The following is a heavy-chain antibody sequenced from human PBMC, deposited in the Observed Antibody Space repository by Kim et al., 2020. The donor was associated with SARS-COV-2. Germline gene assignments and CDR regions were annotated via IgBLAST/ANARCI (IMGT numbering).Heavy chain of an antibody. CDR2: ISYDGSNK. V-gene: IGHV3-30-3*01. Sequence: GGSLRLSCAASGFTFSSYAMHWVRQAPGKGLEWVAVISYDGSNKYYADSVKGRFTISRDNSKNTLYLQMNSLRAEDTAVCYCARDRGSSGCPNWGQGTLVTVSS. CDR3: ARDRGSSGCPN. J-gene: IGHJ4*02. CDR1: GFTFSSYA. D-gene: IGHD6-19*01.